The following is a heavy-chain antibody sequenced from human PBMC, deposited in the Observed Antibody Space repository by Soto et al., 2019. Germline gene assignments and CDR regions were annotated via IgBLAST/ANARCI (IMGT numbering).Heavy chain of an antibody. D-gene: IGHD5-18*01. V-gene: IGHV3-23*01. CDR1: GFTFSSYA. CDR2: ISGSGGST. J-gene: IGHJ4*02. CDR3: AKSDTAMTTSSEDIDY. Sequence: PGGSLRLSCAASGFTFSSYAMSWVRQAPGKGLEWVSAISGSGGSTYYADSVKGRFTISRDNSKNTLYLQMNSLRAEDTAVYYCAKSDTAMTTSSEDIDYWGQGTLVTFSS.